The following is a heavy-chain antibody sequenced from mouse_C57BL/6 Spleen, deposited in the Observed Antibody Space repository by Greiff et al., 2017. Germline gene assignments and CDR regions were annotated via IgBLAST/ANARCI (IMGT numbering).Heavy chain of an antibody. Sequence: QVQLQQPGAELVMPGASVKLSCKASGYTFTSYWMHWVKQRPGQGLEWIGEIDPSDSYTNYNQKCKGKSTLTVDKSSSTAYMQLSSLTSEDSAVYYCARSLTSYYFDYWGQGTTLTVSS. CDR2: IDPSDSYT. D-gene: IGHD5-1*01. CDR3: ARSLTSYYFDY. V-gene: IGHV1-69*01. J-gene: IGHJ2*01. CDR1: GYTFTSYW.